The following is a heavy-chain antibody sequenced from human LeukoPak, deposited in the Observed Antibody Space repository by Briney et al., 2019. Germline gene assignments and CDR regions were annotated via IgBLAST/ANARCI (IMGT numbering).Heavy chain of an antibody. CDR2: IYYSGST. CDR1: GGSISSYY. CDR3: ARSHRYSGSWRPKEIYYFDY. J-gene: IGHJ4*02. V-gene: IGHV4-59*12. D-gene: IGHD1-26*01. Sequence: SETLSLTCTVSGGSISSYYWSWIRQPPGKGLEWIGYIYYSGSTNYNPSLKSRVTISVDTSKNQFSLKLSSVTAADTAVYYCARSHRYSGSWRPKEIYYFDYWGQGTLVTVSS.